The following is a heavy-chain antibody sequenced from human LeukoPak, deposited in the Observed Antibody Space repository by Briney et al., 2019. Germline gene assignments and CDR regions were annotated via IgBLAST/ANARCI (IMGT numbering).Heavy chain of an antibody. V-gene: IGHV4-61*02. CDR1: GGSISSGSYY. CDR2: IYTSGST. D-gene: IGHD6-19*01. Sequence: SETLSLTCIVSGGSISSGSYYWSWIRQPAGKGLEWIGRIYTSGSTNYNPSLKSRVTISVDTSKNQFSLKLSSVTAADTAVYYCARVTRAVAGTDYWGQGTLVTVSS. J-gene: IGHJ4*02. CDR3: ARVTRAVAGTDY.